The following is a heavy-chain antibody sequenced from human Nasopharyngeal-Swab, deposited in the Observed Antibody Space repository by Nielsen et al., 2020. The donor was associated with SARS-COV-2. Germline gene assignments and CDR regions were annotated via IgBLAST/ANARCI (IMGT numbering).Heavy chain of an antibody. J-gene: IGHJ3*02. V-gene: IGHV4-59*01. CDR2: IYYSGST. CDR1: GGSISSYY. D-gene: IGHD3-22*01. Sequence: GSLRLSCTVSGGSISSYYWSWIRQPPGKGLEWIGYIYYSGSTNYNPSLKSRVTISVDTSKNQFSLKLSSVTAVDTAVYYCARDRRGGYYDSSWAFDIWGQGTMVTVSS. CDR3: ARDRRGGYYDSSWAFDI.